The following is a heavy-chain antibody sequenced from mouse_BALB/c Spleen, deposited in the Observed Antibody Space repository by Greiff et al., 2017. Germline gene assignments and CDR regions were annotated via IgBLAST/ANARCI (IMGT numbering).Heavy chain of an antibody. Sequence: EVHLVESGGGLVKPGGSLKLSCAASGFTFSSYAMSWVRQTPEKRLEWVASISSGGSTYYPDSVKGRFTISRDNARNILYLQMSSLRSEDTAMYYCARGGDYGSSSYYFDYWGQGTTLTVSS. V-gene: IGHV5-6-5*01. D-gene: IGHD1-1*01. CDR2: ISSGGST. CDR3: ARGGDYGSSSYYFDY. J-gene: IGHJ2*01. CDR1: GFTFSSYA.